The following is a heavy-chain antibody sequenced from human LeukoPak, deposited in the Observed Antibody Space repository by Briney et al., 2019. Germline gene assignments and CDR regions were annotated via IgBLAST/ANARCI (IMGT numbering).Heavy chain of an antibody. CDR3: ARDGGGSYAGYFDS. CDR2: IYHSGST. J-gene: IGHJ4*02. V-gene: IGHV4-30-2*01. Sequence: PSETLSLTCTVSGGSISSGGYYWSWIRQPPGKGLEWIGYIYHSGSTYYNPSLKSRVTISVDRSKNQFSLKLSSVTAADTAVYYCARDGGGSYAGYFDSWGQGTLVTVSS. CDR1: GGSISSGGYY. D-gene: IGHD1-26*01.